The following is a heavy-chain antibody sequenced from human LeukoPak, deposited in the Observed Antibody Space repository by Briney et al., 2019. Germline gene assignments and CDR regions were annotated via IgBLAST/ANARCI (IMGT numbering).Heavy chain of an antibody. Sequence: GGSLRLSCAASGFTFSSYSMNWVRQAPGKGLEWVSSISSCSSGYIYYADSVKGRFTISRDNAKNSLYLQMNSLRAEDTAVYYCARDVRYDYWGQGTLVTVSS. J-gene: IGHJ4*02. D-gene: IGHD3-9*01. CDR1: GFTFSSYS. CDR3: ARDVRYDY. V-gene: IGHV3-21*01. CDR2: ISSCSSGYI.